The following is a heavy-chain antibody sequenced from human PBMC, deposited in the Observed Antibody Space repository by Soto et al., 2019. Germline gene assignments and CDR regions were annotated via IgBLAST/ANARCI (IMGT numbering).Heavy chain of an antibody. Sequence: ASVKVSCKASGYTFTSYAMHWVRQAPGQRLEWMGWINAGNGNTKYSQKFQNRVTITRDTSASTAYMELSSLRSEDTAVYYCARDWGYCSGGSCRSIFDYWGQGTLVTVSS. CDR2: INAGNGNT. CDR1: GYTFTSYA. CDR3: ARDWGYCSGGSCRSIFDY. D-gene: IGHD2-15*01. J-gene: IGHJ4*02. V-gene: IGHV1-3*01.